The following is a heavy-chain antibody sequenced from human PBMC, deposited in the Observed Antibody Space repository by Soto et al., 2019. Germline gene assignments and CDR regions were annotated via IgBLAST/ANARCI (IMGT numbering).Heavy chain of an antibody. CDR3: ARDQLSGYSYGPYYYGMDV. CDR1: GGTFSSYA. J-gene: IGHJ6*02. D-gene: IGHD5-18*01. CDR2: IIPIFGTA. V-gene: IGHV1-69*13. Sequence: SVKVSCKASGGTFSSYAISWVRQAPGQGLEWMGEIIPIFGTANYAQKFQGRVTITADESTSTAYMGLSSLRSEDTAVYYCARDQLSGYSYGPYYYGMDVWGQGTTVTVSS.